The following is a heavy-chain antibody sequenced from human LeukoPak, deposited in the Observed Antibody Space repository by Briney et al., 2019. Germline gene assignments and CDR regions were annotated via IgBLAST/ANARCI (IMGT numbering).Heavy chain of an antibody. D-gene: IGHD3-22*01. V-gene: IGHV4-31*03. CDR3: ARSPYYDHRMGYYYYMDV. J-gene: IGHJ6*03. CDR1: GGSISSGGYY. CDR2: IYYSGST. Sequence: SETLSLTCTVSGGSISSGGYYWSWIRQHPGKGLEWIGYIYYSGSTYYNPSLKSRVTISVDTSKNQFSLKLSSVTAADTAVYYCARSPYYDHRMGYYYYMDVWGKGTTVTVSS.